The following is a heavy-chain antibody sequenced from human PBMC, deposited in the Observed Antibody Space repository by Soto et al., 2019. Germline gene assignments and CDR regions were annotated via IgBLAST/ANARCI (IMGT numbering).Heavy chain of an antibody. CDR3: ARDGGGVYRSEDYYYGMDV. V-gene: IGHV3-33*01. CDR2: IWYDGSNK. Sequence: QPGGSLRLSCAASGFTFSSYGMHWVRQAPGKGLEWVAVIWYDGSNKYYADSVKGRFTISRDNSKNTLYLQMNSLRAEDTAVYYCARDGGGVYRSEDYYYGMDVWGQGTTVTVSS. CDR1: GFTFSSYG. J-gene: IGHJ6*02. D-gene: IGHD2-21*01.